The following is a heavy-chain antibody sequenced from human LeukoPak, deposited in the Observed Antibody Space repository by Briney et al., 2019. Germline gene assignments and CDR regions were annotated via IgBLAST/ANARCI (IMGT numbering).Heavy chain of an antibody. Sequence: GESLKISCKGSGYTFTSYWIGWVRQMPGKGLEWMGIIYPGDSDTRYSPSFQGQVTMSADKSISTAYLQWGSLKASDTAMYYCARHPARLDYGDYVPDYWGQGTLVTVSS. CDR3: ARHPARLDYGDYVPDY. D-gene: IGHD4-17*01. CDR2: IYPGDSDT. V-gene: IGHV5-51*01. CDR1: GYTFTSYW. J-gene: IGHJ4*02.